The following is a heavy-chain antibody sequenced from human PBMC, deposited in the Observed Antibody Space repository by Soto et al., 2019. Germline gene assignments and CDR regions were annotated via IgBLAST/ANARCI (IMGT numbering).Heavy chain of an antibody. CDR1: GFTFSSYG. D-gene: IGHD1-26*01. CDR3: EKEGEYSGSPICAS. J-gene: IGHJ5*02. Sequence: QVQLVESGGGVVQPGRSLRLSCAASGFTFSSYGMHWVRQAPGKGLEWVAVISYDGSNKYYADSVKGRFTISRDNSKNTLYLQRNGLRAEDTAVYYCEKEGEYSGSPICASWGQGTLVTVSS. CDR2: ISYDGSNK. V-gene: IGHV3-30*18.